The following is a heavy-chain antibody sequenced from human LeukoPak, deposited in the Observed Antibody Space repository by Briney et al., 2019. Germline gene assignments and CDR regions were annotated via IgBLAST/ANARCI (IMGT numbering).Heavy chain of an antibody. V-gene: IGHV3-11*04. J-gene: IGHJ1*01. CDR2: ISSSGSTI. CDR3: AKDDYYDTSGYRD. D-gene: IGHD3-22*01. Sequence: GGSLRLSCAASGFTFSDYYMSWIRQAPGKGLEWVSYISSSGSTIYYADSVKGRFTISRDNSKNTLYLQMNSLRAEDTAVYYCAKDDYYDTSGYRDWGQGTLVTVSS. CDR1: GFTFSDYY.